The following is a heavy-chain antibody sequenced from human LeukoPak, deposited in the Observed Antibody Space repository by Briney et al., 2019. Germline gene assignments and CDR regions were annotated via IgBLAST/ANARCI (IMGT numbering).Heavy chain of an antibody. Sequence: ASVKVSCKASGYTFTGYYIHWVRQAPGQGLEWMAWINPNSGATNYAQKFQGRVTMTRDTSISTAYMELSRLTSDDTAVYFCARGRFGEWDNWFDPCGQGTLVTVSS. D-gene: IGHD3-10*01. J-gene: IGHJ5*02. CDR3: ARGRFGEWDNWFDP. CDR1: GYTFTGYY. V-gene: IGHV1-2*02. CDR2: INPNSGAT.